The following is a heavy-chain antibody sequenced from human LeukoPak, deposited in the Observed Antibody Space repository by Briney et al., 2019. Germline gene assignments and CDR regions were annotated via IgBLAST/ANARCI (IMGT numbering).Heavy chain of an antibody. D-gene: IGHD1-7*01. Sequence: SETLSLTCTVSGGSISSYYWSWIRQPPGKALEGIGSIYHNGNTYYNPSLKSRVTISIDTSKNQFSLKLSSVTAADTAVYYCARVELYVFHYMGVWGKGTTVTVSS. CDR3: ARVELYVFHYMGV. V-gene: IGHV4-38-2*02. J-gene: IGHJ6*03. CDR2: IYHNGNT. CDR1: GGSISSYY.